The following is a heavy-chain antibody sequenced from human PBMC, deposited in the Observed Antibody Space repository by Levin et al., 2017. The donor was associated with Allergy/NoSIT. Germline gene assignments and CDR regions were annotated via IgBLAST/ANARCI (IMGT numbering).Heavy chain of an antibody. Sequence: SETLSLTCAVYGGSFTDYYWSWIRQPPEKGLEWIGEITHSGIPNYNPSVKSRVTISVDTSKNQFSLRLTSVTAADTAVYYCARASRPRVVVSSPKSRLRRFDYWGQGALVTVSS. V-gene: IGHV4-34*01. D-gene: IGHD3-22*01. CDR1: GGSFTDYY. J-gene: IGHJ4*02. CDR3: ARASRPRVVVSSPKSRLRRFDY. CDR2: ITHSGIP.